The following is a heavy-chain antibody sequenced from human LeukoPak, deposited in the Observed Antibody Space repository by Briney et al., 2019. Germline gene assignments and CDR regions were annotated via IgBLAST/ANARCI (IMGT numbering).Heavy chain of an antibody. Sequence: SETLSLTCTVSGVSISSSNSYWGWIRQPPGKGLDWIGSIYYSGNTYYNASLKSQVSISIDTSKNQFCLRLTSVTVADTAVYYCARQTGSGLFILPGGQGTLVTVSS. CDR2: IYYSGNT. V-gene: IGHV4-39*01. J-gene: IGHJ4*02. CDR1: GVSISSSNSY. D-gene: IGHD3/OR15-3a*01. CDR3: ARQTGSGLFILP.